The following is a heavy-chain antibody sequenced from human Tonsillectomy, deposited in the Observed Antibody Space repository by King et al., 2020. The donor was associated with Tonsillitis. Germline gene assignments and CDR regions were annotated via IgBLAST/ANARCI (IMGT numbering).Heavy chain of an antibody. CDR3: ARRGSNY. D-gene: IGHD1-26*01. CDR2: IDPSDSST. V-gene: IGHV5-10-1*01. Sequence: QLVQSGAEVKKPGESLRISCKGSGYSFTNFWISWVRQMPGKGLEWMGKIDPSDSSTNYNPAFQGHVTISADKSTSTAYLQWSSLKASDTAMYYCARRGSNYWGQGTLVTVSS. J-gene: IGHJ4*02. CDR1: GYSFTNFW.